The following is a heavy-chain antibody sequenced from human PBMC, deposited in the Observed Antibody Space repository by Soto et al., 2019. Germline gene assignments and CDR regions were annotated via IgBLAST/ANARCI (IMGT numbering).Heavy chain of an antibody. D-gene: IGHD3-10*01. Sequence: GGSLRLSCAASGFTFSSYAMHWVRQAPGKGLEWVAVISYDGSNKYYADSVKGRFTISRDNSKNTLYLQMNSLRAEDTAVYYCARDVLLWFGDYYYGMDVWGQGTTVTVSS. J-gene: IGHJ6*02. V-gene: IGHV3-30-3*01. CDR1: GFTFSSYA. CDR3: ARDVLLWFGDYYYGMDV. CDR2: ISYDGSNK.